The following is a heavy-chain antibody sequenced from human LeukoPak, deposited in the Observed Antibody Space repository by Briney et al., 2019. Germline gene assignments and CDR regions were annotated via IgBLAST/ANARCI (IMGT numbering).Heavy chain of an antibody. CDR3: AGAKRLKRYQPPYDTYYFDY. V-gene: IGHV1-2*02. J-gene: IGHJ4*02. CDR1: GYTFTGYY. CDR2: INPNSGGT. Sequence: ASVKVSCKASGYTFTGYYMHWVRQAPGQGLEWMGWINPNSGGTNYAQKFQGRVTMTRDTSISTAYMELSRLRSDDTAVYYCAGAKRLKRYQPPYDTYYFDYWGQGTLVTVSP. D-gene: IGHD2-2*01.